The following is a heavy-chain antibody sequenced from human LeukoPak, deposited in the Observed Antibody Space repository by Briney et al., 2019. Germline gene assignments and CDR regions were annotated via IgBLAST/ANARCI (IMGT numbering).Heavy chain of an antibody. D-gene: IGHD2-2*01. J-gene: IGHJ4*02. Sequence: ASVKVSCKASGYIFTSYDINWVRQAPGQGLEWMGRINPNSGGTNYAQKFQGRVTMTRDTSISTAYMELSRLRSDDRAVYYWARRRLVVPAAMPVSIDYWGQGTLVTVSS. CDR1: GYIFTSYD. CDR2: INPNSGGT. CDR3: ARRRLVVPAAMPVSIDY. V-gene: IGHV1-2*06.